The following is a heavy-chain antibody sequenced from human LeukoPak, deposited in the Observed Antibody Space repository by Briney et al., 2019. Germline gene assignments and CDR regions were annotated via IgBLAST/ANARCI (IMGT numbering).Heavy chain of an antibody. J-gene: IGHJ3*02. CDR1: GGSISSGGYS. CDR2: IYHSGST. Sequence: SQTLSLTCAVSGGSISSGGYSWSWIRQPPGKGLEWIGYIYHSGSTYYNPSLRSRVTISVDRSKNQFSLKLSSVTAADTAVYYCARRGGPADAFDIWGQGTIVTVSS. D-gene: IGHD2-15*01. V-gene: IGHV4-30-2*01. CDR3: ARRGGPADAFDI.